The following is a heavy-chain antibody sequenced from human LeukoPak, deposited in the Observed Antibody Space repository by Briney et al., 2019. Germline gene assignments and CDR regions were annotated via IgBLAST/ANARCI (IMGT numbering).Heavy chain of an antibody. D-gene: IGHD3-22*01. CDR3: AKANYYDNSGYYYFDY. CDR2: VSGSGGST. CDR1: GFSFSNYA. J-gene: IGHJ4*02. Sequence: GGSLRLSCAASGFSFSNYAMSWVRQAPGKGLEWVSGVSGSGGSTYYAASVQGRFTISRDKSKNTLYLQMNSLRVEDTALYYCAKANYYDNSGYYYFDYWGQGTLVTVSS. V-gene: IGHV3-23*01.